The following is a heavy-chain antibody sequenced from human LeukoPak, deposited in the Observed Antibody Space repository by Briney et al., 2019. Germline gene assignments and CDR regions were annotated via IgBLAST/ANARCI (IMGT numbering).Heavy chain of an antibody. D-gene: IGHD3-10*01. CDR1: GYTFTGYY. V-gene: IGHV1-2*04. Sequence: VSVKVSCKASGYTFTGYYMHWVRQAPGQGLEWMGWINPNSGGTNYAQKFQGWVTMTRDTSISTAYMELSRLRSDDTAVYYCARGSAFRTDRGSGSYSDYWGQGTLVTVSS. CDR3: ARGSAFRTDRGSGSYSDY. J-gene: IGHJ4*02. CDR2: INPNSGGT.